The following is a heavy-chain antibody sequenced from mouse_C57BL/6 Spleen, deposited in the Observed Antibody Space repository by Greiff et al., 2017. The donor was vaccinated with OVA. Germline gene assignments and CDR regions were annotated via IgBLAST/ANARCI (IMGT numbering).Heavy chain of an antibody. J-gene: IGHJ3*01. CDR1: GYTFTDYE. CDR2: IDPATGGT. V-gene: IGHV1-15*01. CDR3: TGFAY. Sequence: VKLMESGAELVRPGASVTLSCKASGYTFTDYEMHWVKQTPVHGLEWIGAIDPATGGTAYNQKFKGKAILTADKSSSTAYMELRSLTSEDSAVYYCTGFAYWGQGTLVTVSA.